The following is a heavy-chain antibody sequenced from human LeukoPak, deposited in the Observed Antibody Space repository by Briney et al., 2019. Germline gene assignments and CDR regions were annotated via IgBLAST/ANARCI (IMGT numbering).Heavy chain of an antibody. CDR2: ISAYNGNT. CDR1: GYTFTSYG. CDR3: ARFGSAYDFWSGLDWFDP. D-gene: IGHD3-3*01. V-gene: IGHV1-18*01. J-gene: IGHJ5*02. Sequence: GASVKVSCKASGYTFTSYGISWVRQAPGQGLEWMGWISAYNGNTNYAQKLQGRVTMTTDTSTSTAYMELRSLRSDDTAVYYCARFGSAYDFWSGLDWFDPWGQGTLVTVSS.